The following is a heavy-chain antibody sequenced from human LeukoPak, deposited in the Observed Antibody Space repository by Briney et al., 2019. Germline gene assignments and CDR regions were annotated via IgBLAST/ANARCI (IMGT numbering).Heavy chain of an antibody. CDR3: ASMGKGPYDFWSGYYGFWFDP. J-gene: IGHJ5*02. V-gene: IGHV4-34*01. D-gene: IGHD3-3*01. Sequence: SETLSLTCAVYVGSFSGYYWSWIRQPPGKGLEGIGEINHRGSTDYNPSLKSRVTISVDTSKNQFSLKLSSVTAADTAVYYCASMGKGPYDFWSGYYGFWFDPWGQGTLVTVSS. CDR1: VGSFSGYY. CDR2: INHRGST.